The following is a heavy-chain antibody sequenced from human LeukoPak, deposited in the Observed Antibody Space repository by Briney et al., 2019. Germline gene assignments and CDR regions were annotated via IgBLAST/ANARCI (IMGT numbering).Heavy chain of an antibody. D-gene: IGHD6-13*01. CDR2: ISYDGSDK. CDR3: AKDGTPRRTGSWSDY. V-gene: IGHV3-30*18. CDR1: GFTFSNYD. Sequence: SGGSLRLSCAASGFTFSNYDMHWVRQAPGKGLEWVAVISYDGSDKYYVDSVKGRFTISRDNSENTLYLQMNSLRAEDTAVYFCAKDGTPRRTGSWSDYWGQGTLVTVSS. J-gene: IGHJ4*02.